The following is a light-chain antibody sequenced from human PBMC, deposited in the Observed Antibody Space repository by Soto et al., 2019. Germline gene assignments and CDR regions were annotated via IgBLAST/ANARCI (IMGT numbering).Light chain of an antibody. CDR2: AAS. Sequence: DIQMTQSPSSVSASVGDRVTITCRASQNIGTWLTWCQQKPGKAPKLLIYAASTLQNGVPSTFSGSGSGTDFTLTISSLQPDDFATYYCQQASAFPLTFGQGTRLEIK. CDR3: QQASAFPLT. CDR1: QNIGTW. V-gene: IGKV1-12*01. J-gene: IGKJ5*01.